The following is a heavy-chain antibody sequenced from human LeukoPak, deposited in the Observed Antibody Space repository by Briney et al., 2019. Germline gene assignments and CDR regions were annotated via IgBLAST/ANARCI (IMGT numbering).Heavy chain of an antibody. J-gene: IGHJ4*02. CDR2: IYYSGST. CDR3: AREGYYGSGSRASFDY. D-gene: IGHD3-10*01. V-gene: IGHV4-39*07. CDR1: GGSFSSYY. Sequence: SETLSLTCAVYGGSFSSYYWGWIRQPPGKGLEWIGSIYYSGSTYYNPSLRSRVTISVDTSKNQFSLKLSSVTAADTAVYYCAREGYYGSGSRASFDYWGQGTLVTVSS.